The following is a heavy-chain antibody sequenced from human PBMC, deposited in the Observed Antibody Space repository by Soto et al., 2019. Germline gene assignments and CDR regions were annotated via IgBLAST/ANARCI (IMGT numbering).Heavy chain of an antibody. V-gene: IGHV3-30-3*01. J-gene: IGHJ6*02. D-gene: IGHD4-17*01. CDR1: GFTFSSYA. CDR2: ISYDGSNK. Sequence: QVQLVESGGGVVQPGRSLRLSCAASGFTFSSYAMHWVRQAPGKGLEWVAVISYDGSNKYYADSVKGRFTISRDNSKNTLYLQMNSLRAEDTAVYYYARGAAEARGDYAYGGMDVWGQGTTVTVSS. CDR3: ARGAAEARGDYAYGGMDV.